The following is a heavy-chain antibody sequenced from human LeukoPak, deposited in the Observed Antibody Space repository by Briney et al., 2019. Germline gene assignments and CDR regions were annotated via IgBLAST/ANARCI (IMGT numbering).Heavy chain of an antibody. D-gene: IGHD4/OR15-4a*01. CDR3: AREPNSARDFDY. J-gene: IGHJ4*02. Sequence: GGSLRLSCAASGFTFSGYSMNWVRQAPGKGLEWVSSISSSSSYIYYADSVKGRFTISRDNAKNSLYLQMNSLRAEDSAVYYCAREPNSARDFDYWGQGTLVTVSS. CDR2: ISSSSSYI. V-gene: IGHV3-21*01. CDR1: GFTFSGYS.